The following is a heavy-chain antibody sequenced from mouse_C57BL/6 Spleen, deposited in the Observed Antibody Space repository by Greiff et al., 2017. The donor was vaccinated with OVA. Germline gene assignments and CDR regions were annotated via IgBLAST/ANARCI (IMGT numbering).Heavy chain of an antibody. CDR3: VGGANSSGYAAWFAY. V-gene: IGHV1-76*01. CDR1: GYTFTDYY. CDR2: IYPGSGNT. D-gene: IGHD3-2*02. J-gene: IGHJ3*01. Sequence: QVQLQQSGAELVRPGASVKLSCKASGYTFTDYYINWVKQRPGQGLEWIARIYPGSGNTYYNEKFKGKATLTAEKSSSTAYMQLSSLTSEDSAVYFCVGGANSSGYAAWFAYWGQGTLVTVSA.